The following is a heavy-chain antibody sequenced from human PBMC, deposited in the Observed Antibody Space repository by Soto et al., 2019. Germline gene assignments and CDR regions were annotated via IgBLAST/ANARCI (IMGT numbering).Heavy chain of an antibody. CDR3: ARDRVCTSATCGELDYYYYYGMDV. V-gene: IGHV3-33*01. Sequence: GGSLRLSCGASGFTFSSYGMHWFRQAPGKGLEWVAVIWNDGNNKNYAASVKGRFTISRDDSKNTLYLQMNSLRAEDTAVYYCARDRVCTSATCGELDYYYYYGMDVWGQGTTVTVSS. D-gene: IGHD2-2*01. CDR2: IWNDGNNK. J-gene: IGHJ6*02. CDR1: GFTFSSYG.